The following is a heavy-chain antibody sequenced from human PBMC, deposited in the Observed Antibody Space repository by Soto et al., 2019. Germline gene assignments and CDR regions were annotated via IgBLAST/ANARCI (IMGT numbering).Heavy chain of an antibody. CDR1: GFTFSSYG. J-gene: IGHJ6*02. CDR3: AKDGGGAFDSSYYYGMDV. V-gene: IGHV3-30*18. Sequence: QVQLVESGGGVVQPGRSLRLSCAASGFTFSSYGMHWVRQAPGKGLEWVAVISYDGRNKYYADSVKGRFTISRDNSKNTLYLQMNSLRAEDTAVYSCAKDGGGAFDSSYYYGMDVWGQGTTVTVSS. CDR2: ISYDGRNK. D-gene: IGHD3-16*01.